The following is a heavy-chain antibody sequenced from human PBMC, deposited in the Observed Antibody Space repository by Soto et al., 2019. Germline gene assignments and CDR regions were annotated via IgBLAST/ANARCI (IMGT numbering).Heavy chain of an antibody. CDR3: AGGIKYGAYSRWFDP. CDR2: MNPNSGNT. V-gene: IGHV1-8*02. D-gene: IGHD4-17*01. CDR1: GYTFTSYD. J-gene: IGHJ5*02. Sequence: QVQLVQSGAEVKKPGASVKVSCKASGYTFTSYDINWVRQATGQGLEYLGWMNPNSGNTAYVQKFQGRVTMTWDTCITTAYMELSSLRSEDTAVYFCAGGIKYGAYSRWFDPWGQGTLVTVSS.